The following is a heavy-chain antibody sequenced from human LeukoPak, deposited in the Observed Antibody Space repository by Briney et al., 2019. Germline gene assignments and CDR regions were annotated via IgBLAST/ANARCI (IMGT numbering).Heavy chain of an antibody. J-gene: IGHJ4*02. CDR1: GGSISSSNW. CDR2: IYHSGST. CDR3: ARGIRTDSSGYHQPFFDY. Sequence: SETLSLTCAVSGGSISSSNWWSWVRQPPGKGLEWIGEIYHSGSTNYNPSLKSRVTISVDKSKNQFSLKLSSVTAADTAVYYCARGIRTDSSGYHQPFFDYWGQGALVTVSS. V-gene: IGHV4-4*02. D-gene: IGHD3-22*01.